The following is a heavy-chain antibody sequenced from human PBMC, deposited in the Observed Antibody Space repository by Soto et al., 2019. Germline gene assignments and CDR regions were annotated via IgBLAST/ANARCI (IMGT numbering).Heavy chain of an antibody. CDR1: GFTFSSYA. D-gene: IGHD3-3*01. V-gene: IGHV3-23*01. CDR2: ISGSGGST. J-gene: IGHJ4*02. CDR3: AKDGARMEWLLYGYYFDY. Sequence: EVQLLESGGGLVQPGGSLRLSCAASGFTFSSYAMSWVRQAPGKGLEWVSAISGSGGSTYYADSVKGRFTISRDNSKNTPYLQMNSLRAEDAAVYYCAKDGARMEWLLYGYYFDYWGQGTLVTVSS.